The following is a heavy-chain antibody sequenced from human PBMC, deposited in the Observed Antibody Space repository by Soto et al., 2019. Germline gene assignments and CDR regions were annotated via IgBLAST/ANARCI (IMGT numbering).Heavy chain of an antibody. D-gene: IGHD2-21*02. V-gene: IGHV1-2*04. Sequence: ASVKVSCKASGYTFTGYYMHWVRQAPGQGLEWMGWINHNSGGTNYAQKLQGWVTITRDTSISTAYIEMSSLRSEDTAVYYYARTPLGVAYFCCDCYPAGAFDIWGQGTMVTVSS. CDR1: GYTFTGYY. CDR2: INHNSGGT. J-gene: IGHJ3*02. CDR3: ARTPLGVAYFCCDCYPAGAFDI.